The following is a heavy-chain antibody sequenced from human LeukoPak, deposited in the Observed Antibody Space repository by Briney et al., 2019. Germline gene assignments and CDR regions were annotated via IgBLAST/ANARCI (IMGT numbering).Heavy chain of an antibody. CDR1: GGTFISYA. CDR2: IIPIFGTA. J-gene: IGHJ4*02. V-gene: IGHV1-69*05. CDR3: ATAPGATPGGPYYFDY. Sequence: SVKVSCKASGGTFISYAISWVRQAPGQGLEWRGGIIPIFGTANYAQKFQGRVTITTDESTSTAYMELSSLRSEDTAVYYCATAPGATPGGPYYFDYWGQGTLVTVSS. D-gene: IGHD5-12*01.